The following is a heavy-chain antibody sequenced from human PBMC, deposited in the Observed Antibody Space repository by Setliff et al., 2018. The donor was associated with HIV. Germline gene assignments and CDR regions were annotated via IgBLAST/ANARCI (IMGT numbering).Heavy chain of an antibody. J-gene: IGHJ3*01. Sequence: PSETLSLTCTVSGGSISTYYWSWIRQPPGKGLEWIGSIYFTGSSDNNPSLKSRVTLSVDTSKHQFSLKLSSVTAADTAVYYCARVQMAYAAFDGWGQGTMVTVSS. CDR2: IYFTGSS. D-gene: IGHD4-17*01. V-gene: IGHV4-59*01. CDR3: ARVQMAYAAFDG. CDR1: GGSISTYY.